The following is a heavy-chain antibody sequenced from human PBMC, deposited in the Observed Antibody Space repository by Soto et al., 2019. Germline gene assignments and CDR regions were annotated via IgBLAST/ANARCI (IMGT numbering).Heavy chain of an antibody. CDR3: AKYSDYGERRDWFDP. CDR1: GFTFSSYG. Sequence: QVQLVESGGGVVQPGRSLTLSCAASGFTFSSYGMHWVRQAPGKGLEWVAVISYHGINKYYADSVKGRFTISRDNSKKTVYLQMSSLRAEDTAVYYCAKYSDYGERRDWFDPWGQGTQVIVSS. J-gene: IGHJ5*02. CDR2: ISYHGINK. V-gene: IGHV3-30*18. D-gene: IGHD4-17*01.